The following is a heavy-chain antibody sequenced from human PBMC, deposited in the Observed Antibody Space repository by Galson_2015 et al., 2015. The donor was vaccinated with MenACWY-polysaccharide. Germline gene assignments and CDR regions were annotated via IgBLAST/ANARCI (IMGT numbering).Heavy chain of an antibody. CDR3: AKASPGYCSSTSCPTGLGMDV. D-gene: IGHD2-2*01. CDR1: GFTFSSYG. J-gene: IGHJ6*02. CDR2: ISYDGSNK. Sequence: SLRLSCAASGFTFSSYGMHWVRQAPGKGLEWVAVISYDGSNKYYADSVKGRFTISRDNSKNTLYLQMNSLRAEDTAVYYCAKASPGYCSSTSCPTGLGMDVWGQGTTVTVSS. V-gene: IGHV3-30*18.